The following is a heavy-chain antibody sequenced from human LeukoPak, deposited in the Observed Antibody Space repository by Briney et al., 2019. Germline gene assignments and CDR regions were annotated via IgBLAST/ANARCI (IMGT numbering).Heavy chain of an antibody. Sequence: GGSLGLSCEASGFTFSDYWMHWVRQAPGKGLVWVARINFDGSGTSYADSVKGRFTISRDNAKNTVFLQMNSLRAEDTAVYYCTRTTTLIWWFDPWGQGTLVFVSS. CDR1: GFTFSDYW. V-gene: IGHV3-74*01. CDR2: INFDGSGT. D-gene: IGHD4-11*01. J-gene: IGHJ5*02. CDR3: TRTTTLIWWFDP.